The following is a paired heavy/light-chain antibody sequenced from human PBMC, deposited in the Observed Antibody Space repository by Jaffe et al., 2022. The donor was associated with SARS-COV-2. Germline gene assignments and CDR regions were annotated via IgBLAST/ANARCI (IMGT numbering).Heavy chain of an antibody. CDR2: LSWNSDSI. CDR3: ARSLDAYSFPYDY. V-gene: IGHV3-9*01. J-gene: IGHJ4*02. Sequence: EVQLVESGGGLVQPGRSLRLSCAASGFTFDDYGMNWVRQAPGKGLEWVSGLSWNSDSIGYTDSVKGRFTISRDNAKNSLYLQMNSLRAEDTALYYCARSLDAYSFPYDYWGQGTQVTVSS. D-gene: IGHD4-4*01. CDR1: GFTFDDYG.
Light chain of an antibody. CDR2: AAS. J-gene: IGKJ1*01. CDR1: QGISNY. CDR3: QKYYSAPRT. V-gene: IGKV1-27*01. Sequence: DIQMTQSPSSLSASVGDRVTITCRASQGISNYLAWYQQKPGKVPKLLIYAASTLQSGVPSRFSGSGSGTDFTLTISSLQPEDVATYYCQKYYSAPRTFGQGTKVEIK.